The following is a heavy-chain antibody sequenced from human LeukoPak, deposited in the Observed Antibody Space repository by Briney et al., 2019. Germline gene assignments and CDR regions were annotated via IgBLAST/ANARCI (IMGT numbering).Heavy chain of an antibody. Sequence: LSRSIWGLPLGSYAILWVRPPARKGRAWGAIISYDGSNEHYADSAKCRFTISRENSKNTLYLQMNSLRGEDTAIYYYTRGRGSDTLDYWAGEPWSPSPQ. D-gene: IGHD1-26*01. V-gene: IGHV3-30*01. CDR1: GLPLGSYA. J-gene: IGHJ4*02. CDR2: ISYDGSNE. CDR3: TRGRGSDTLDY.